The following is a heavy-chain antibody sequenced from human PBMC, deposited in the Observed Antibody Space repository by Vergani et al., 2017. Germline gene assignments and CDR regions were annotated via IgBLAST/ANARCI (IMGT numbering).Heavy chain of an antibody. D-gene: IGHD3-10*01. J-gene: IGHJ4*02. V-gene: IGHV4-34*02. CDR3: ASRRPRLNLGSKSNAGTFDS. CDR2: ITAIGSA. Sequence: QVHLQQRGAGVLKPSETLSLTCGVIGGSLSGYLWSWIRQSPGGGLEGIGEITAIGSAKYSPSATSRVTISVDTSRGEFTLTVNSVTAADTGLYFCASRRPRLNLGSKSNAGTFDSWGQGTLVTVSS. CDR1: GGSLSGYL.